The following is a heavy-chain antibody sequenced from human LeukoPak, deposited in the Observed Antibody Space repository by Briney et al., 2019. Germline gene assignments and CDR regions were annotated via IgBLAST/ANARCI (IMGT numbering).Heavy chain of an antibody. CDR3: TSESYVY. Sequence: GGSLRLSCTASGFTFGDYAKSWFRQAPGKGLEWVGFIRSKAYGGTTEYAASVKGRFTISRDDSKSIAYLQMNSLKTEDTAVYYCTSESYVYWGQGTLVTVSS. V-gene: IGHV3-49*03. J-gene: IGHJ4*02. CDR2: IRSKAYGGTT. D-gene: IGHD2-8*01. CDR1: GFTFGDYA.